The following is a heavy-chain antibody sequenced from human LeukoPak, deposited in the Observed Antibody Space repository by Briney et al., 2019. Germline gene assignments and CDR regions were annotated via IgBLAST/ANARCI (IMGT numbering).Heavy chain of an antibody. CDR3: AREPPPGPVAVAGTGDY. V-gene: IGHV1-69*05. J-gene: IGHJ4*02. CDR1: GGTFSSYA. CDR2: IIPIFGTA. D-gene: IGHD6-19*01. Sequence: ASVKVSCKASGGTFSSYAISWVRQAPGQGLEWMGGIIPIFGTANYAQKFQGRVTITTDESTSTAYMELSSLRSEDTAVYYCAREPPPGPVAVAGTGDYWGQGTLVTVSS.